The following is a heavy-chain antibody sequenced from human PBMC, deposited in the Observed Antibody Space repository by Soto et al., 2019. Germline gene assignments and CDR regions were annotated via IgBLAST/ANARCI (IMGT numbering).Heavy chain of an antibody. CDR3: ARDHLGPGSSWSHYYYYGMDV. CDR2: IYYSGST. D-gene: IGHD6-13*01. V-gene: IGHV4-61*01. CDR1: GGSVRSGNYY. Sequence: LSLTCTVSGGSVRSGNYYWSWIRQPPGKGLEWIGYIYYSGSTNYNPSLKSRVTISVDTSKNQFSLKLSSVTAADTAMYYCARDHLGPGSSWSHYYYYGMDVWGQGTTVTVSS. J-gene: IGHJ6*02.